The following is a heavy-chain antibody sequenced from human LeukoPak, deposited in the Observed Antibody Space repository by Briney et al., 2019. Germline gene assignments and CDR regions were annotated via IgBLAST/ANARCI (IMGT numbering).Heavy chain of an antibody. CDR2: IVVGSGNT. Sequence: SVKVSCKASGLTFTSSAVQWVRQARGQRLEWIGWIVVGSGNTNYAQKFQERVTITRDMSTSTAYMELSSLRSEDTAVYYCARAGDPGAFDIWGQGTMVTVSS. J-gene: IGHJ3*02. D-gene: IGHD7-27*01. V-gene: IGHV1-58*01. CDR1: GLTFTSSA. CDR3: ARAGDPGAFDI.